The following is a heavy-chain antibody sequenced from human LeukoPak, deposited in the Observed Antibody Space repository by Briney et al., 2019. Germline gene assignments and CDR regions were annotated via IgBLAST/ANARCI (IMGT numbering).Heavy chain of an antibody. V-gene: IGHV3-66*02. J-gene: IGHJ4*02. CDR3: ARGEVVPAATDY. Sequence: GGSLRLSCAASGFTFSSNYMSWVRQAPGKGLEWVSVIYSGGSTYYADSVKGRFTISRDNSKNTLYLQMNSLRAEDTAVYYCARGEVVPAATDYWGQGTLVTVSS. CDR2: IYSGGST. D-gene: IGHD2-2*01. CDR1: GFTFSSNY.